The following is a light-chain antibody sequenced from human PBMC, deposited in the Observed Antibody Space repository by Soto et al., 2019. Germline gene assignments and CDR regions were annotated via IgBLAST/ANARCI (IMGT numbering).Light chain of an antibody. Sequence: IQLTQSPSSMSASVEHRVTITCRASRVISTWLAWYQQKPGKAPKLLIYAASNLQTGVPSRFSASGSGTDFTLTLNSLQPEDFATYYCQQSYSTLYTFGQGTKVDIK. V-gene: IGKV1-12*01. CDR3: QQSYSTLYT. CDR1: RVISTW. J-gene: IGKJ2*01. CDR2: AAS.